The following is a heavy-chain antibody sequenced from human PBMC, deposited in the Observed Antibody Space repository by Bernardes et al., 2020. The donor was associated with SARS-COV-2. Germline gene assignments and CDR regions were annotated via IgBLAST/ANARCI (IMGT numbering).Heavy chain of an antibody. CDR2: IYDSGHT. J-gene: IGHJ3*02. Sequence: SETLSLTCTVSDGSISGYYWSWIRQPPGQGLEWIGFIYDSGHTRSNPSLESRVTTSVNTSNNQFSLSLSSVTAADTAVYFCARGGNYDAFDIWGQGTMVTVAS. CDR1: DGSISGYY. D-gene: IGHD1-26*01. V-gene: IGHV4-59*01. CDR3: ARGGNYDAFDI.